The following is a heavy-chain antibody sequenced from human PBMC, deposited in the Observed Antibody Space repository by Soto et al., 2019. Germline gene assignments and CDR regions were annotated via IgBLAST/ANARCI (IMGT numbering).Heavy chain of an antibody. CDR3: ATTYQTLKYYYDSSGYPYYFDY. D-gene: IGHD3-22*01. Sequence: GASVKVSCKVSGYTLTELSMHWVRQAPGKGLEWMGGFDPEDGETIYAQKFQGRVTMTEDTSTDTAYMELSSLRSEDTAVYYCATTYQTLKYYYDSSGYPYYFDYWGQGMLVTVSS. V-gene: IGHV1-24*01. CDR2: FDPEDGET. J-gene: IGHJ4*02. CDR1: GYTLTELS.